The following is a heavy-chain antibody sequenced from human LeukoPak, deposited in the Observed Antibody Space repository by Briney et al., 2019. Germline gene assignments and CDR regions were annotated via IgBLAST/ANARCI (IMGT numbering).Heavy chain of an antibody. V-gene: IGHV3-33*06. CDR1: GFTFSSYG. D-gene: IGHD4-23*01. CDR2: IWYDGSNK. J-gene: IGHJ6*03. Sequence: GGSLRLSCAASGFTFSSYGMHWVRQAPGKGLEWVAVIWYDGSNKYYADSVKGRFTISRDNSKNTLYLQMNSLRAEDTAVYYCSKADYGGNSGYYYYMDVWGKGTTVTVSS. CDR3: SKADYGGNSGYYYYMDV.